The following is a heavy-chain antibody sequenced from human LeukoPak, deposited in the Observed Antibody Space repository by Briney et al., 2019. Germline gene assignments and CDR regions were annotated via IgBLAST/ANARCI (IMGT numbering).Heavy chain of an antibody. Sequence: PGGSLRLSCAASGFTFSSYEMNWVRQAPGKGLEWVSYISSSGSTIYYAGSVKGRFTISRDNAKNSLYLQMNSLRAEDTAVYYCAKEELRRITMWGYMDVWGKGTTVTISS. D-gene: IGHD3-10*02. J-gene: IGHJ6*03. CDR3: AKEELRRITMWGYMDV. CDR1: GFTFSSYE. CDR2: ISSSGSTI. V-gene: IGHV3-48*03.